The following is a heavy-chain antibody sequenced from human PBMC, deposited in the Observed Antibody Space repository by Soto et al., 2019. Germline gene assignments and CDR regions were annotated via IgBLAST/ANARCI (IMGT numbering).Heavy chain of an antibody. V-gene: IGHV4-59*01. J-gene: IGHJ5*02. CDR1: GGSFNNVY. CDR3: ARDRYFYDSAGYYRTLDT. CDR2: IFHSGIT. Sequence: PWETLSLTCTISGGSFNNVYWTWIRQSPRKGLEWIGYIFHSGITDYTPSVKSRVTISIDKSKNLFSLKLTSVTAADTAVYYCARDRYFYDSAGYYRTLDTWGQGILFTVS. D-gene: IGHD3-22*01.